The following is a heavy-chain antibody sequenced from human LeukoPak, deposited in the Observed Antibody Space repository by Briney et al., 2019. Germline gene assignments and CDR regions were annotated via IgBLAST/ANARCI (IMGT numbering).Heavy chain of an antibody. D-gene: IGHD6-19*01. CDR3: AKAYNGHSSGWYFSGY. Sequence: GRCLRLSCAASGFTFSSYAMSWVRQAPGKGLEWGSAISVSGGSTYYADSVKGRFTISRDNPKNTLYLQMNSLRAEDTAVYYCAKAYNGHSSGWYFSGYWGQGTLVTVSS. J-gene: IGHJ4*02. CDR1: GFTFSSYA. V-gene: IGHV3-23*01. CDR2: ISVSGGST.